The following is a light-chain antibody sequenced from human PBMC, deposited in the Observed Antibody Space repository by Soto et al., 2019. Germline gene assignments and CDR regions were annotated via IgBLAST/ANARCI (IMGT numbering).Light chain of an antibody. V-gene: IGKV3-15*01. CDR2: AAS. CDR1: QTISNT. CDR3: QYYNNWLAT. J-gene: IGKJ4*01. Sequence: EVLMTQSPATLSVSPGDKVSLSCRAKQTISNTLAWYQQKPGQAPRLLIYAASTRATGVSARFSGSGSGTEFTLTISSLQSEDFTIYYCQYYNNWLATFGGGTKVDIK.